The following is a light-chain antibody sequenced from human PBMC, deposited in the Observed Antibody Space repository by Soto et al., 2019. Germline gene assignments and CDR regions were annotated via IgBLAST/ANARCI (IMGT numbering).Light chain of an antibody. Sequence: DIQMTQSPSFLSPSIGDRVTITCRASQGIRDDLSWFQQKPGKAPERLIYRASFLQAGVPSRFSGSGSGTEFTLTIISLQPEDFATYYCQQTYRTPLTFGGGTKVEIK. CDR3: QQTYRTPLT. CDR2: RAS. J-gene: IGKJ4*01. CDR1: QGIRDD. V-gene: IGKV1-17*01.